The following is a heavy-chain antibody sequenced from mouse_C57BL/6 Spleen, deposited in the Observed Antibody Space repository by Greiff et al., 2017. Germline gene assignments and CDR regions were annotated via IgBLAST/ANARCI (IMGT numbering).Heavy chain of an antibody. V-gene: IGHV1-62-2*01. CDR2: FYPGSGSI. D-gene: IGHD1-1*01. CDR3: ARHEDYYGSSYAWFAY. Sequence: QVHVKQSGAELVKPGASVKLSCKASGYTFTEYTIHWVKQRSGQGLEWIGWFYPGSGSIKYNEKFKDKATLTADKSSSTVYMELSRLTSEDSAVXFCARHEDYYGSSYAWFAYWGQGTLVTVSA. J-gene: IGHJ3*01. CDR1: GYTFTEYT.